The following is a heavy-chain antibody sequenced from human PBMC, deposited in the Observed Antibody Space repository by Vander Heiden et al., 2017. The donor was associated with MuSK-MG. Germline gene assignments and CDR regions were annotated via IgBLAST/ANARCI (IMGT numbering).Heavy chain of an antibody. CDR3: AKDKARIVPTSFDY. CDR1: GISFDDYA. D-gene: IGHD3-22*01. Sequence: EVLLVESGGGLVQPGRSLRLSCAVSGISFDDYAMHWVRQAPGKGLEWVSGISWNSGNIVYADSVKGRFTISRDNAKNSLYLQMNSMRPEDTALYFCAKDKARIVPTSFDYWGQGTLVTVSS. CDR2: ISWNSGNI. V-gene: IGHV3-9*01. J-gene: IGHJ4*02.